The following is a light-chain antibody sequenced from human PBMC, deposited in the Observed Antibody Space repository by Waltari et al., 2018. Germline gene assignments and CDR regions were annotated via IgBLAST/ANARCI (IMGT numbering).Light chain of an antibody. CDR2: AAS. V-gene: IGKV1-39*01. Sequence: DIQMTQSPSSLSASIGDRITITCRASQNIGNHLNWYQHKPGKAPKVLIYAASILQSGVPSSVSGSGSGTDFTLTISSLQAEDFAIYYCQQSFSTMKTFGPGTKVD. CDR3: QQSFSTMKT. J-gene: IGKJ3*01. CDR1: QNIGNH.